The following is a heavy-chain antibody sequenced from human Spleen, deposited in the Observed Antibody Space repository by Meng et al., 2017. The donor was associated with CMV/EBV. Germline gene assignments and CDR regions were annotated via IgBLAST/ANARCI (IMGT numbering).Heavy chain of an antibody. D-gene: IGHD2-15*01. CDR1: GGSFSGYY. J-gene: IGHJ4*02. CDR2: LSYDGSDS. V-gene: IGHV3-30*03. Sequence: GGSLRLSCAVYGGSFSGYYWGWIRQAPGKGLEWMAVLSYDGSDSYYADSVKGRFTISRDNSESTLSLQMNVLRTEDTAVYYCVRMERGYSYGTFDYWGLGTLVTVS. CDR3: VRMERGYSYGTFDY.